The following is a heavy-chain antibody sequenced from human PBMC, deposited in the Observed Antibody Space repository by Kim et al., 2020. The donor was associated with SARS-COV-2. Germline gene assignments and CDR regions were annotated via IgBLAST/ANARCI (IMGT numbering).Heavy chain of an antibody. CDR3: TRLYGATPNFDY. Sequence: GESLRLSCTASGFTFSDYAMNWFRQAPGKGLEWVGFIRSEAYGGTKEYAASVKGRFTIQRDDSKSIAYLHMNSMKTEDTAMYYCTRLYGATPNFDYWGQGPLVTDSP. V-gene: IGHV3-49*03. J-gene: IGHJ4*02. D-gene: IGHD5-12*01. CDR2: IRSEAYGGTK. CDR1: GFTFSDYA.